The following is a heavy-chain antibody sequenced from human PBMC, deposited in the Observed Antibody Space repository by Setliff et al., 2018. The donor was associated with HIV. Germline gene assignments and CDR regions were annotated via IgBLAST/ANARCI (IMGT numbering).Heavy chain of an antibody. D-gene: IGHD1-26*01. J-gene: IGHJ6*03. V-gene: IGHV3-9*01. CDR3: AEDWREGCAESRCHSYYYMDV. CDR1: GFIFEDFG. CDR2: ISWNRGYI. Sequence: SLRLSCAASGFIFEDFGMNWVRQVPGKGLEWVAGISWNRGYIGYGNSVRGRFIISRDNSKKSLYLQMNDLRPEDTALYFCAEDWREGCAESRCHSYYYMDVWGRGTTVTVSS.